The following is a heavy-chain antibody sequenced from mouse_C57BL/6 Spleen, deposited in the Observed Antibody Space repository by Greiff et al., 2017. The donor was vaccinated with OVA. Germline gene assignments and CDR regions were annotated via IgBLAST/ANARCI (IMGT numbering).Heavy chain of an antibody. CDR1: GYTFTSYW. V-gene: IGHV1-72*01. CDR3: AVGATVKGYYAMDY. D-gene: IGHD1-1*01. Sequence: VQLQQPGAELVKPGASVKLSCKASGYTFTSYWMHWVKQRPGRGLEWIGRIYPNSGGTKYNEKFKSKATLTVDKPSSTAYMQLSSLTSEDSAVYYCAVGATVKGYYAMDYWGQGTSVTVSS. J-gene: IGHJ4*01. CDR2: IYPNSGGT.